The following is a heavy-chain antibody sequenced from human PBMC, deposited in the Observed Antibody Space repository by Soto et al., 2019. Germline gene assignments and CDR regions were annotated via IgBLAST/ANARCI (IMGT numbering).Heavy chain of an antibody. D-gene: IGHD1-7*01. V-gene: IGHV4-30-4*01. CDR2: IYYSGST. CDR3: ATFNGELENYYYYGMDV. CDR1: GGSISRDDYS. Sequence: PSETLSLTCTVSGGSISRDDYSWSWIRQPPGKGLEWIGYIYYSGSTYYNPSLKSRVTISVDTSKNQFSLKLSSVTAADTAVYYCATFNGELENYYYYGMDVWGQGTTVTVSS. J-gene: IGHJ6*02.